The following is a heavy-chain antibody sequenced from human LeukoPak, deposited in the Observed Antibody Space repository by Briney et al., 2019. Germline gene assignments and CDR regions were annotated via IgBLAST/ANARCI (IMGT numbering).Heavy chain of an antibody. J-gene: IGHJ3*02. D-gene: IGHD1-26*01. CDR3: ARDSFQWELPAFDI. Sequence: GSLRLSCAGSGFTFSSYWMSWVRQAPGKGLEWVSVIYSGGDTYYADSVKGRFTISRDNSKNTLYLQMNSLRAEDTAVYYCARDSFQWELPAFDIWGQGTMVTVSS. V-gene: IGHV3-66*01. CDR1: GFTFSSYW. CDR2: IYSGGDT.